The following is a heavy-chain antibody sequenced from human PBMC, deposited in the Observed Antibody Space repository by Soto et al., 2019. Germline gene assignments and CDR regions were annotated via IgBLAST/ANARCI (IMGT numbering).Heavy chain of an antibody. CDR3: AKVRSTTIFDVVSLFDY. D-gene: IGHD3-3*01. CDR2: ISSTSSYI. V-gene: IGHV3-21*04. J-gene: IGHJ4*02. CDR1: GLTFSSYS. Sequence: GGSLRLSCATSGLTFSSYSMAWVRQAPGKGLEWVASISSTSSYILYADSVKGRFTISRDNAKNSLYLQMSSLGAEDTAVYYCAKVRSTTIFDVVSLFDYWGQGTLVTVSS.